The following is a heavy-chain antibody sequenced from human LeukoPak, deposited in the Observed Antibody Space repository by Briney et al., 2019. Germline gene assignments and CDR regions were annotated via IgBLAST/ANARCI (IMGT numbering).Heavy chain of an antibody. D-gene: IGHD3-22*01. Sequence: ASVKVSCKASGYTFTSYGISWVRQAPGQGLEWMGWISAYNGNTNYAQKLQGRVTTTTDTSTSTAYMELRSLRSDDTAVYYCAREKYYYDSSGYYYDYWGQGTLVTVSS. V-gene: IGHV1-18*01. CDR3: AREKYYYDSSGYYYDY. CDR2: ISAYNGNT. J-gene: IGHJ4*02. CDR1: GYTFTSYG.